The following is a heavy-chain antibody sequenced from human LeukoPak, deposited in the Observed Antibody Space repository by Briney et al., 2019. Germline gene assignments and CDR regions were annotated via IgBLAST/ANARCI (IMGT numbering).Heavy chain of an antibody. CDR2: ISYDGSNK. D-gene: IGHD6-13*01. V-gene: IGHV3-30-3*01. CDR1: GFTFRSYA. Sequence: GGSLRLSCAASGFTFRSYAMHWVRQAPGKGLEWVAVISYDGSNKYYADSVKGRFTISRDNSKNTLYLQMNSLRAEDTAVYYCARSPGIAAPDYWGQGTLVTVPS. J-gene: IGHJ4*02. CDR3: ARSPGIAAPDY.